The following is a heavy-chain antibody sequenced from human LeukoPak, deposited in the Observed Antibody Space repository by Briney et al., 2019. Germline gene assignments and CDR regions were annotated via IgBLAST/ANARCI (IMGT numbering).Heavy chain of an antibody. J-gene: IGHJ6*02. V-gene: IGHV3-33*01. D-gene: IGHD4/OR15-4a*01. CDR1: GFTFSRYG. CDR3: ARDWTTMGYGMDV. CDR2: IWSDGSNK. Sequence: GGSLRLSCAASGFTFSRYGMHWVRQAPGKGLGWVAVIWSDGSNKYYTDSVKGRFSISRDNSKNTLYLQMNSLRAEDTAVYYCARDWTTMGYGMDVWGQGTTVTVSS.